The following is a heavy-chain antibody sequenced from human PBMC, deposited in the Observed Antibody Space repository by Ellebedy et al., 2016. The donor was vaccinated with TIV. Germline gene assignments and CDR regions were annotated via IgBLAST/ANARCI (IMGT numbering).Heavy chain of an antibody. V-gene: IGHV4-4*07. CDR2: IQPSGAT. J-gene: IGHJ2*01. Sequence: MPSETLSLTCTVSGGSINDYYWTWIRQATEKGLEWIGRIQPSGATNYNPSLTSRLTMSIDRSKNQFSLNLNSVTAADTAVYYCARLIPVTAAWYFDFWGRGTLVTVSS. CDR3: ARLIPVTAAWYFDF. CDR1: GGSINDYY. D-gene: IGHD2-2*01.